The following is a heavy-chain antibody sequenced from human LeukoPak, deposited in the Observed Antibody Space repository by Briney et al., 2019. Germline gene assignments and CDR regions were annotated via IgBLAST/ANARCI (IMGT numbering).Heavy chain of an antibody. CDR1: GFTFSIYA. CDR3: AKGRYDSSGYFYFDS. CDR2: ISGGGGST. J-gene: IGHJ4*02. Sequence: GGSLRLSCAASGFTFSIYAMSWVRQAPGKGLEWVSASVISGGGGSTYYADSVKGRFTISRDNSKNALLLQMNSLRADDTAVYYCAKGRYDSSGYFYFDSWGQGTLVTVSS. V-gene: IGHV3-23*01. D-gene: IGHD3-22*01.